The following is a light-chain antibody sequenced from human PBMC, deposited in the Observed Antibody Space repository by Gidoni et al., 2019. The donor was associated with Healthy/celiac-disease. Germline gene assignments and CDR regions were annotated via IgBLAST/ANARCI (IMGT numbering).Light chain of an antibody. CDR2: DAS. V-gene: IGKV3-11*01. CDR3: QQRSNWPTWT. CDR1: QSVSSY. J-gene: IGKJ1*01. Sequence: EIVLTQSPATLSLSPGERATLSCRASQSVSSYVAWYQQKPGKAPRLLSYDASNRATGIPARFSGSGSGTDFTLTISSLEPEDFAVYYCQQRSNWPTWTFGQGTKVEIK.